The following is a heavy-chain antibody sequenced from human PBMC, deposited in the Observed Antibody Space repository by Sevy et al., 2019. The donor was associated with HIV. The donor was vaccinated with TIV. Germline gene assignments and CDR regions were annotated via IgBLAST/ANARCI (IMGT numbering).Heavy chain of an antibody. D-gene: IGHD6-13*01. CDR1: GYTFTGYY. V-gene: IGHV1-2*04. CDR3: ASGKDRRGSWPLDY. J-gene: IGHJ4*02. Sequence: ASVKVSCKATGYTFTGYYLHWVRQAPGRGLEWMGWINPNRGDTHYSQKFQGWVTMTSDTSISTAYMELSRLRSDDTAVYYCASGKDRRGSWPLDYWGQGTLVTVSS. CDR2: INPNRGDT.